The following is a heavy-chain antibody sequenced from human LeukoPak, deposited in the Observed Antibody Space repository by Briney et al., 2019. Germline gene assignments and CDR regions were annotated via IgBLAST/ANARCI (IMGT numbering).Heavy chain of an antibody. CDR2: INWNGGST. CDR3: AKDLRYYDSSGCLDY. Sequence: GGSLRLSCAASGFTFDDYGMSWVRQAPGKGLEWVSGINWNGGSTGYADSVKGRFTISRDNAKNSLYLQMNSLRAEDTALYYCAKDLRYYDSSGCLDYWGQGTLVTVSS. CDR1: GFTFDDYG. V-gene: IGHV3-20*04. D-gene: IGHD3-22*01. J-gene: IGHJ4*02.